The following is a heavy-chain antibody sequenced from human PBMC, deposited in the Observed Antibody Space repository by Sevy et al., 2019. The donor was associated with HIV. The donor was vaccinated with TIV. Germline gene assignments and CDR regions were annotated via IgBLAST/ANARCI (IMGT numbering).Heavy chain of an antibody. CDR2: IYYSGST. CDR3: ARERQLVLDY. Sequence: SETLSLTCTVSGGSISSYYWSWIRQPPGKGLEWIGYIYYSGSTNYNPSPKSRDTISVVTSKNQFSLKLSSVTAADTAVYYCARERQLVLDYWGQGTLVTVSS. D-gene: IGHD6-13*01. V-gene: IGHV4-59*01. J-gene: IGHJ4*02. CDR1: GGSISSYY.